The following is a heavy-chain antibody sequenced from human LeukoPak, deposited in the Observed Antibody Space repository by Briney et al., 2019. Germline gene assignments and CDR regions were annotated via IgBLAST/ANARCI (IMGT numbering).Heavy chain of an antibody. CDR2: TYYRSKWYN. CDR1: GDSVSINSAA. J-gene: IGHJ4*02. D-gene: IGHD2-15*01. Sequence: SQTLSLTSAISGDSVSINSAAWNWVRQSPTRGIEWLGRTYYRSKWYNDYAVSVKSRITINPDTSKNQFSLQLNSVTPEDTAVYYCARDSGIGQGGFDYWGQGTLVTVSS. CDR3: ARDSGIGQGGFDY. V-gene: IGHV6-1*01.